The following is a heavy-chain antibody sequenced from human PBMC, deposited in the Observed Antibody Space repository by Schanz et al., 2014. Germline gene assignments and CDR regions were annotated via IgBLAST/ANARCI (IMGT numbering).Heavy chain of an antibody. Sequence: EVQLVESGGGLVQPGGSLRLSCAASGFTFRNYDMRWVRQAPGKGLEWVSVIYGGGITYYADSVKGRFTISRDNSKNTLYLQMNSLRTEDTAVYFCAKSYDTSGYSGFDYWGQGTLVTVSS. CDR1: GFTFRNYD. CDR2: IYGGGIT. D-gene: IGHD3-22*01. CDR3: AKSYDTSGYSGFDY. J-gene: IGHJ4*02. V-gene: IGHV3-66*02.